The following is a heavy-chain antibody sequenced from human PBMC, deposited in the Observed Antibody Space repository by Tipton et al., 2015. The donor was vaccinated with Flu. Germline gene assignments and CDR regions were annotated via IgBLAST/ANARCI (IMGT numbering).Heavy chain of an antibody. J-gene: IGHJ3*01. CDR1: GFPFSGYW. CDR2: INTDGSTT. Sequence: VQLVQSGGGLVQRGGSLRLSCAASGFPFSGYWFHWVRQSPGGGLVWLSRINTDGSTTDYADFVEGRFTVSRDNARNTVYLQMNNLRAEDTALYYCTRDSHYYESSASLDIDFWGQGAMVTVSS. V-gene: IGHV3-74*01. CDR3: TRDSHYYESSASLDIDF. D-gene: IGHD3-22*01.